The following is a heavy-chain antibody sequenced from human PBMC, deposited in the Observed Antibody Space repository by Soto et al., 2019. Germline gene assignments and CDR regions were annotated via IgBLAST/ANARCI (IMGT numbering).Heavy chain of an antibody. J-gene: IGHJ4*02. CDR1: GYSFSTYW. D-gene: IGHD2-2*02. CDR3: ATGGYCTTTSCYNFFDY. V-gene: IGHV5-51*01. Sequence: XESLNISCKGSGYSFSTYWIGWVRQMPGKGLEWMGIIYPGDSDTRYSPSFQGQVTISADKSINTAYLQWSSLKASDTAMYYCATGGYCTTTSCYNFFDYWGQGSLVTVSS. CDR2: IYPGDSDT.